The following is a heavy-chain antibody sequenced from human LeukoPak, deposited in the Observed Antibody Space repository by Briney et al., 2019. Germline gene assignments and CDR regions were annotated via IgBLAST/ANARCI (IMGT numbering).Heavy chain of an antibody. CDR3: ARRAGAYSHPYDH. CDR1: GFTFDDYA. V-gene: IGHV3-9*03. J-gene: IGHJ4*02. CDR2: ISWNSGSI. Sequence: PGGSLRLSCAASGFTFDDYAMHWVRQAPEKGLEWVSGISWNSGSIGYADSVKGRFTISRDNAKNSLYLQMNSLRAEDMALYYCARRAGAYSHPYDHWGQGTLVTVSS. D-gene: IGHD4/OR15-4a*01.